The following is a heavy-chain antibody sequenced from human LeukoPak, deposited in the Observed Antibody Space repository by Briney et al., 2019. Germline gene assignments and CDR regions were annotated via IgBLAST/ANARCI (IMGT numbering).Heavy chain of an antibody. CDR3: ARVAVSGPTGWFDS. V-gene: IGHV3-23*01. D-gene: IGHD2-8*02. J-gene: IGHJ5*01. CDR1: GFTFSSYA. CDR2: ISGSGGST. Sequence: GGSLRLSCAASGFTFSSYAMSWVGQAPGKGLEWVSAISGSGGSTYYADSVKGRFTISRDNVDNVVYLEMNSLGAEDTATYYCARVAVSGPTGWFDSWGQGTLVIVSS.